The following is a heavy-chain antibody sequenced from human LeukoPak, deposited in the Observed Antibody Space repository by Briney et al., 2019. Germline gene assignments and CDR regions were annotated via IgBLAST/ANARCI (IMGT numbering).Heavy chain of an antibody. D-gene: IGHD5-24*01. Sequence: SETLSLTCAVYSGSFSSHYWSWIRQPPGKGLEWIGEINHSGSTSHNPSLKSRVTISVDTSKNQFSLKLTSVTAADTALYYCARGDGRDGYKGKLDYWGQGTLVTVSS. CDR2: INHSGST. CDR3: ARGDGRDGYKGKLDY. J-gene: IGHJ4*02. V-gene: IGHV4-34*01. CDR1: SGSFSSHY.